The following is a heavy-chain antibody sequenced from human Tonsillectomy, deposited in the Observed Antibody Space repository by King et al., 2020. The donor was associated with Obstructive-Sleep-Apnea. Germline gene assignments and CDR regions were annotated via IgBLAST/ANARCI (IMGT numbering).Heavy chain of an antibody. D-gene: IGHD6-13*01. CDR3: ARDRAAPGSYYYSAMDV. CDR1: GYTFTGYY. Sequence: QLVQSGTEVKKPGASVKVSCKTSGYTFTGYYMHWVRQAPGQGLEWMGWINPNSGDTNYAQKFQGRVTMTRDTSISTAYMELSRLRSDDTAVYYCARDRAAPGSYYYSAMDVWGQGTTVTVSS. CDR2: INPNSGDT. V-gene: IGHV1-2*02. J-gene: IGHJ6*02.